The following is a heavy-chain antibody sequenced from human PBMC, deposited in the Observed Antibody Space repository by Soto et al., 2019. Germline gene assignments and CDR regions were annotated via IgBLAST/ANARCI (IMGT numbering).Heavy chain of an antibody. CDR2: VYYSGYT. CDR3: ARSGDYVAFDY. J-gene: IGHJ4*02. V-gene: IGHV4-30-4*01. D-gene: IGHD4-17*01. CDR1: GGSISSGDYK. Sequence: QVQLQESGPGLVKHSQTLSLACTVSGGSISSGDYKWSWIRQPPGKGLEWIGYVYYSGYTYNNPSLKSRVTISVDTSKNQFSLKLSSVTAADTAVYYCARSGDYVAFDYWGQGTLVTVSS.